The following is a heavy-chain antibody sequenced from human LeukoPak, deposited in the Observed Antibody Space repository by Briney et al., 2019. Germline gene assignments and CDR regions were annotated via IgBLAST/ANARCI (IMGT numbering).Heavy chain of an antibody. V-gene: IGHV3-30*02. CDR3: AKDALRFLGYYYMDV. J-gene: IGHJ6*03. CDR2: IWYDGSNK. Sequence: PGGSMRLSCAASGFTFSSYGMHWVRQAPGKGLEWVAFIWYDGSNKYYADSVKGRFTISRDNSKNTLYLQMNSLRAEDTAVYYCAKDALRFLGYYYMDVWGKGTTVTVSS. D-gene: IGHD3-3*01. CDR1: GFTFSSYG.